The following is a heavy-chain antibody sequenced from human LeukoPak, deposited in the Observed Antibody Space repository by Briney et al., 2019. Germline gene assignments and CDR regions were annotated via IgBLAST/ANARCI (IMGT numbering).Heavy chain of an antibody. CDR2: LYRDWSNT. J-gene: IGHJ6*02. D-gene: IGHD2-2*01. CDR1: GFTFSDYW. V-gene: IGHV3-74*01. CDR3: ARASEEYCSSTSCPDYYYYGMDV. Sequence: GGSLRLSCAASGFTFSDYWMHWVRQAPEKGLAWVSRLYRDWSNTIYADSVKGRFTISRDNARNTLYLQMDSLRAEDTAVYYCARASEEYCSSTSCPDYYYYGMDVWGQGTTVTVSS.